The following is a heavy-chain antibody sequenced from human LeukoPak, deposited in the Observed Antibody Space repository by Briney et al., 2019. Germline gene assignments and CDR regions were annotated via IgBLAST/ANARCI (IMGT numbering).Heavy chain of an antibody. Sequence: GGSLRLSCAASEFTFSTYWMIWVRQAPGKGLEWVANIKRDGSEKYYVDSVKGRFTVSRDNAKNSLYLQMNSLRAEDTAVYHCARGANWAFDHWGQGTLVTVSS. J-gene: IGHJ4*02. CDR3: ARGANWAFDH. D-gene: IGHD7-27*01. CDR1: EFTFSTYW. V-gene: IGHV3-7*05. CDR2: IKRDGSEK.